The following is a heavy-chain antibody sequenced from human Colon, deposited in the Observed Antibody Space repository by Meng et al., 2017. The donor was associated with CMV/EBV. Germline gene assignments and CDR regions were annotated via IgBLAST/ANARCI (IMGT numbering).Heavy chain of an antibody. CDR3: GRGTLATPGTDY. J-gene: IGHJ4*02. Sequence: SGAASGLTFSNYYMHWVRQAPGQGLVWVSQIHPSGSSSNYADSLRGRFTISRDNAKNTLYLQMNRLRAEDTAVYYCGRGTLATPGTDYWGQGTLVTVSS. CDR1: GLTFSNYY. CDR2: IHPSGSSS. D-gene: IGHD6-13*01. V-gene: IGHV3-74*01.